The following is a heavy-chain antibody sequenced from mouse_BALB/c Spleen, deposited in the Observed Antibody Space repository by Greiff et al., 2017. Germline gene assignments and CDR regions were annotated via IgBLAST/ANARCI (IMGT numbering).Heavy chain of an antibody. CDR1: GYTFTSYW. V-gene: IGHV1-7*01. Sequence: QVQLKESGAELAKPGASVKMSCKASGYTFTSYWMHWVKQRPGQGLEWIGYINPSTGYTEYNQKFKDKATLTADKSSSTAYMQLSSLTSEDSAVYYCATSGDFDYWGQGTTLTVSS. CDR2: INPSTGYT. D-gene: IGHD6-1*01. CDR3: ATSGDFDY. J-gene: IGHJ2*01.